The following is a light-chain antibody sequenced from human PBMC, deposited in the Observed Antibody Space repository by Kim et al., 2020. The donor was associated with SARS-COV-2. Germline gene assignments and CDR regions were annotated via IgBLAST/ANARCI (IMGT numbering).Light chain of an antibody. J-gene: IGLJ3*02. CDR1: SLRSYY. CDR2: GPN. V-gene: IGLV3-19*01. Sequence: SSELTQDPAVSVALGQTVRITCRGDSLRSYYASWYQQKPGQAPLLLFYGPNDRPSGIPDRFSGSSSGDTASLTITGAQADDEADYYCHPRDTDGNHRLFGGGTTLTVL. CDR3: HPRDTDGNHRL.